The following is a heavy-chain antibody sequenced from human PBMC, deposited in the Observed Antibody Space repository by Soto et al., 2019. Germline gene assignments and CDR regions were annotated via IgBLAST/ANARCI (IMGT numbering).Heavy chain of an antibody. CDR3: VRENYYYYMDV. V-gene: IGHV4-59*12. CDR1: GGSISSYY. CDR2: IYYSGST. J-gene: IGHJ6*03. Sequence: SETLSLTCTVSGGSISSYYWSWIRQPPGKGLEWIGYIYYSGSTNYNPSLKGRVTISVDTSKNQFSLKLSSVTAADTAVYYCVRENYYYYMDVWGKGTTVTVSS.